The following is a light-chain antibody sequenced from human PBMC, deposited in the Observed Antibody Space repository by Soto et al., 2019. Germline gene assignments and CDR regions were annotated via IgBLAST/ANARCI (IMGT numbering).Light chain of an antibody. CDR2: DAS. CDR1: QDISNY. Sequence: DIQMTQSPSSLSASVGDRVTITCQASQDISNYLYWYQQKQGKAPRLLFYDASNLDTGVPSRFSGSGSGRDFTFTISGLQREDIATYYCQQYDNPMYTFGQGTKLEIK. J-gene: IGKJ2*01. V-gene: IGKV1-33*01. CDR3: QQYDNPMYT.